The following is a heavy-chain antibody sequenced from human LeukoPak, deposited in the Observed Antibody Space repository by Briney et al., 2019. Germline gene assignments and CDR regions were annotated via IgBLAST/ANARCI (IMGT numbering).Heavy chain of an antibody. Sequence: GRSLRLSCPASGFTFSNYAMNWVRQAPGKGLEWMAYISYDGSNQFYADSVKGRFTISRDNSKNTLYLQMNSLRAEDTAVYYCARGGSFMTTVRRIDYWGQGTLVTVSS. V-gene: IGHV3-30*04. CDR3: ARGGSFMTTVRRIDY. J-gene: IGHJ4*02. D-gene: IGHD4-17*01. CDR1: GFTFSNYA. CDR2: ISYDGSNQ.